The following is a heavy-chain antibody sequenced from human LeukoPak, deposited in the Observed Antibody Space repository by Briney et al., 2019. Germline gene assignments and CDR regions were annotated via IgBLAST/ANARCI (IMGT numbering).Heavy chain of an antibody. J-gene: IGHJ3*02. V-gene: IGHV1-46*01. CDR2: INPSGCST. CDR1: GYTFTSYY. CDR3: ARGRHYYDSSDYYYEGDAFDI. D-gene: IGHD3-22*01. Sequence: GASVKVSCKASGYTFTSYYMHWVRQAPGQGLEWMGIINPSGCSTSYAQKFQGRVTMTRDMSTSTVYMELSSLRSEDTAVYYCARGRHYYDSSDYYYEGDAFDIWGQGTMVTVSS.